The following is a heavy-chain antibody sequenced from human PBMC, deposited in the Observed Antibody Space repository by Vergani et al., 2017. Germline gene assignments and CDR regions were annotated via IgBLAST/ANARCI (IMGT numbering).Heavy chain of an antibody. D-gene: IGHD3-10*01. CDR2: VSFRGDT. CDR3: ARSRIYYGAGSPDY. Sequence: QVQLQESGPGLVKPSETLSLTCTVSGASVNSYYWSWIRQPPGKGLEWMGVVSFRGDTLYDPSVKGRMTISLNTSSNQFSLYLTSVTAADTAVYYCARSRIYYGAGSPDYWGQGTLVTVSS. CDR1: GASVNSYY. J-gene: IGHJ4*02. V-gene: IGHV4-59*02.